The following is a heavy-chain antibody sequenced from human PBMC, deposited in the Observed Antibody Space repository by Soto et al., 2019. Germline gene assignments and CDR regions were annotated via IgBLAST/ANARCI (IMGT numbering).Heavy chain of an antibody. CDR3: ARGWSSGWYS. CDR1: GGSISSSSYY. J-gene: IGHJ4*02. CDR2: ISYSGST. V-gene: IGHV4-39*07. D-gene: IGHD6-19*01. Sequence: SETLSLTCTVSGGSISSSSYYWGWIRQPPGKGLEWIGSISYSGSTYYNPSLKSRVTISVDTSKNQFSLKLSSVTAADTAVYYCARGWSSGWYSWGQGTLVTVSS.